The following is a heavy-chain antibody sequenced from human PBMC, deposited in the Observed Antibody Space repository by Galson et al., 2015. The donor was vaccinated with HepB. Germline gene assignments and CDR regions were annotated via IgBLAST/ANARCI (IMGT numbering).Heavy chain of an antibody. Sequence: SVKVSCKASGYTFTSYAMHWVRQAPGQRLEWMGWINAGNGNTKYSQKFQGRVTITRDTSASTAYMELSSLRSEDTAVYYCAREGGRLAVAVEYWGQGTLVTVSS. CDR3: AREGGRLAVAVEY. J-gene: IGHJ4*02. CDR2: INAGNGNT. CDR1: GYTFTSYA. V-gene: IGHV1-3*01. D-gene: IGHD6-19*01.